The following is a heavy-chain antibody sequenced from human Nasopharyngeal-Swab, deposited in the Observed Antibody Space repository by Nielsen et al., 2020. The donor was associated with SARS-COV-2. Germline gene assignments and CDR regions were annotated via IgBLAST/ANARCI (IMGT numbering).Heavy chain of an antibody. J-gene: IGHJ4*02. Sequence: LKISGAASGFTFSSYGMHWVRQAPGKGLEWVAVIWYDGSNKYYADSVKGRFTISRDNSKNTLYLQMNSLRAEDTAVYYCARERYSSSWYFDYWGQGTLVTVSS. V-gene: IGHV3-33*08. CDR3: ARERYSSSWYFDY. D-gene: IGHD6-13*01. CDR2: IWYDGSNK. CDR1: GFTFSSYG.